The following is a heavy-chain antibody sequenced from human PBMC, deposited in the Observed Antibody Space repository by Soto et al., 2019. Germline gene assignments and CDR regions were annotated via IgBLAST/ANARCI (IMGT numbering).Heavy chain of an antibody. CDR3: ARSNGDTAMARGGLDY. V-gene: IGHV3-30-3*01. CDR1: GFTFSSYA. Sequence: QVQLVESGGGVVQPGRSLRLSCAASGFTFSSYAVHWVRQAPGKGLEWVAVISYDGSNKYYADSVKGRFTISRDNSKNTLYLQMNSLRAEDTAVYYCARSNGDTAMARGGLDYWGQGTLVTVSS. D-gene: IGHD5-18*01. CDR2: ISYDGSNK. J-gene: IGHJ4*02.